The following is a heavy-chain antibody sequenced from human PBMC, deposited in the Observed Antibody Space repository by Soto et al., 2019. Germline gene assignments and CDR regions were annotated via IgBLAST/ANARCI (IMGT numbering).Heavy chain of an antibody. V-gene: IGHV1-69*05. Sequence: GASVKVSCKASGGTFSSYAISWVRQAPGQGLEWMGGIIPIFGTANYAQKLQGRVTMTTDTSTSTAYMELRSLRSDDTAVYYCARDRGLVDWFDPWGQGTLVTVSS. CDR2: IIPIFGTA. CDR3: ARDRGLVDWFDP. D-gene: IGHD2-8*02. J-gene: IGHJ5*02. CDR1: GGTFSSYA.